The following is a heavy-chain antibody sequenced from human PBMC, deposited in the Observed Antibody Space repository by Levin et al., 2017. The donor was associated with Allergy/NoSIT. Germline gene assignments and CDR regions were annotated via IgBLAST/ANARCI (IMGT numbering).Heavy chain of an antibody. D-gene: IGHD2-15*01. CDR3: ARWSAWWYFDL. V-gene: IGHV4-34*01. J-gene: IGHJ2*01. CDR2: INHSGST. CDR1: GGSFSGYY. Sequence: SETLSLTCAVYGGSFSGYYWSWIRQPPGKGLEWIGEINHSGSTNYNPSLKSRVTISVDTSKNQFSLKLSSVTAADTAVYYCARWSAWWYFDLWGRGTLVTVSS.